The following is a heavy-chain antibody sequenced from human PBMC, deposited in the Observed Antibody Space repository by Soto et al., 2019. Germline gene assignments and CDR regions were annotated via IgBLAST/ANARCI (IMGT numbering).Heavy chain of an antibody. CDR2: ISYIGST. Sequence: SETLSLTCTVSGGSISNYYWTWIRQPPGKGLEWIGTISYIGSTFYNPSLDSRVIISVDTSKNQFSLRLTSVSAADTAVYYCARDGAATGSVYLDYWGQGTLVTVSS. CDR1: GGSISNYY. D-gene: IGHD6-13*01. CDR3: ARDGAATGSVYLDY. V-gene: IGHV4-59*01. J-gene: IGHJ4*02.